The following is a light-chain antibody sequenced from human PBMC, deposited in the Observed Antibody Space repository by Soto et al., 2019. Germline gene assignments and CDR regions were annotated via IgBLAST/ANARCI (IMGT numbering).Light chain of an antibody. CDR3: QQHTT. CDR2: KAS. V-gene: IGKV1-5*03. J-gene: IGKJ1*01. Sequence: DLQMTQSPSTLSASVGDRVTITCRGSQGISSWLAWYQLKPGKAPRLLIYKASSLASGVPSRFSGGGSGTEFTLTISSLQPEDVATYHCQQHTTFGQGTKVEI. CDR1: QGISSW.